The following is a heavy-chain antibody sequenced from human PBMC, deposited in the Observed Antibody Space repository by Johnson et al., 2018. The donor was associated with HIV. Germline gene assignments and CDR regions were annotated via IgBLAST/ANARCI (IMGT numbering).Heavy chain of an antibody. J-gene: IGHJ3*02. D-gene: IGHD4-23*01. Sequence: VQLVESGGGLVQTGGSLRLSCAASGFIVSNNYMSWVRQTPGKGLEWVSVIYRGGSTYYADSVKGRHTISRENSKTTLYLQMNSLRAEDTAVYYCARDGGETVVGSGAFDIWCQGTMVTVSS. CDR1: GFIVSNNY. CDR3: ARDGGETVVGSGAFDI. CDR2: IYRGGST. V-gene: IGHV3-66*02.